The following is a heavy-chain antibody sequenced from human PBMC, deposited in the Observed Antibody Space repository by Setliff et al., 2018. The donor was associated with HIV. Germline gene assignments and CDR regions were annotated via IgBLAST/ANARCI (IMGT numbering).Heavy chain of an antibody. Sequence: GASVKVSCKASGYTFTRYDIHWVRQAPGQRLEWMGWINAGTGNTKYSQNFQGRVTFSRDTSASTAYMELSSLRSEDTAVYYCARTVNDYGDYYFDYWGQGTLVTVSS. CDR3: ARTVNDYGDYYFDY. V-gene: IGHV1-3*01. CDR2: INAGTGNT. J-gene: IGHJ4*02. CDR1: GYTFTRYD. D-gene: IGHD4-17*01.